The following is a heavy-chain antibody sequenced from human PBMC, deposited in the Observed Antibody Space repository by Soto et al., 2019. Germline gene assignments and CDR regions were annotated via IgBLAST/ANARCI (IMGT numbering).Heavy chain of an antibody. CDR2: IYYSGST. Sequence: PSETLSLTCTVSGGSVSSGSYYWSWIRQPPGKGLEWIGYIYYSGSTNYNPSLKSRVTISVDTSKNQFSLKLSSVTAADTAVYYCARVTVVKVFGVAIGYFDYWGQGTLVTVSS. J-gene: IGHJ4*02. V-gene: IGHV4-61*01. CDR1: GGSVSSGSYY. CDR3: ARVTVVKVFGVAIGYFDY. D-gene: IGHD3-3*01.